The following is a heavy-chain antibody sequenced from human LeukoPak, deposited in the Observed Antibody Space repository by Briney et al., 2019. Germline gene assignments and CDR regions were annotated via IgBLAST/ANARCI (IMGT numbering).Heavy chain of an antibody. Sequence: WGSLRLSCVASGFTFSSYAMSWVRQAPGKGLEWVSAISSSGGSTNYADSVKGRFIISRDSSKNTLYLQMNSLRVEDTAVYYCAKYGKYYYDSSGYSDAWGQGALVTVSS. CDR1: GFTFSSYA. CDR2: ISSSGGST. CDR3: AKYGKYYYDSSGYSDA. J-gene: IGHJ5*02. D-gene: IGHD3-22*01. V-gene: IGHV3-23*01.